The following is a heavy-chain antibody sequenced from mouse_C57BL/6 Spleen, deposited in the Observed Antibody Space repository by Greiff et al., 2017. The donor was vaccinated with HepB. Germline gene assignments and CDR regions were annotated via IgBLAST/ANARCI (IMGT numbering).Heavy chain of an antibody. CDR1: GYTFTSYT. CDR3: ARLYSNYEGYAMDY. V-gene: IGHV1-4*01. D-gene: IGHD2-5*01. CDR2: INPSSGYT. J-gene: IGHJ4*01. Sequence: QVQLKQSGAELARPGASVKMSCKASGYTFTSYTMHWVKQRPGQGLEWIGYINPSSGYTKYNQKFKDKATLTADKSSSTAYMQLSSLTSEDSAVYYCARLYSNYEGYAMDYWGQGTSVTVSS.